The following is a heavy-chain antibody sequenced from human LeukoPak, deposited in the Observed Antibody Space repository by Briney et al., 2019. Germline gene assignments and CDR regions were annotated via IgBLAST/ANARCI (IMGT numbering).Heavy chain of an antibody. V-gene: IGHV3-30*04. CDR3: ARVDDLDAFDI. J-gene: IGHJ3*02. D-gene: IGHD2-2*03. CDR2: ISDDGSNK. Sequence: PGGSLRLSCAASGFTFSSYSLHWVRQAPCKGLEWVKVISDDGSNKYYADSVKGRFTISRDNSKNTLYLQMNRLRPEDTAVYYCARVDDLDAFDIWGQGTMVTVSS. CDR1: GFTFSSYS.